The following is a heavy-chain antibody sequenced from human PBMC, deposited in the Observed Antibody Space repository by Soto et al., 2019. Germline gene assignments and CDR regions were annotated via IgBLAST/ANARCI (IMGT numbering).Heavy chain of an antibody. CDR2: IIPIFGTA. J-gene: IGHJ6*02. CDR1: GGTFSSYA. Sequence: SVKVSCKASGGTFSSYAISWVRQAPGQGLEWMGGIIPIFGTANYAQKFQGRVTITADESTSTAYMELSSLRSEDTAMYYCARWQLGIYYYYYGMDVWGQGTTVTVSS. D-gene: IGHD6-6*01. V-gene: IGHV1-69*13. CDR3: ARWQLGIYYYYYGMDV.